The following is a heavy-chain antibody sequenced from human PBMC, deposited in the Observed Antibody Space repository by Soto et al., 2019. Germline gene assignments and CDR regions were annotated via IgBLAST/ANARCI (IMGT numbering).Heavy chain of an antibody. J-gene: IGHJ4*02. CDR2: IWYDGSYK. V-gene: IGHV3-33*01. Sequence: QVQLVESGGGVVQPGRSLRLSCAASGFTFSSYGMHWVRQAPGKGLEWVAVIWYDGSYKYYADSVKGRFTISRDNSKNTLYLQMNSLRAEDTAVYYCARDGRPIGTGFVWSPRYYFDYWGQGTLVTVSS. CDR1: GFTFSSYG. CDR3: ARDGRPIGTGFVWSPRYYFDY. D-gene: IGHD1-1*01.